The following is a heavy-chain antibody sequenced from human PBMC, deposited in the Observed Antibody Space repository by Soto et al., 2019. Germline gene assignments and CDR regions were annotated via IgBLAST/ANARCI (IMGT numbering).Heavy chain of an antibody. CDR2: IYWDDDK. D-gene: IGHD5-18*01. V-gene: IGHV2-5*02. CDR3: AHRPIQRYFDY. CDR1: GFSLSTSGVG. J-gene: IGHJ4*02. Sequence: QITLKESGPTLVKPTQTLTLTCTFSGFSLSTSGVGVGWIRQPPGKALEWLALIYWDDDKRYSPSLKSRLTITKDTSKTPVVLTMTNMDPVDTATYYCAHRPIQRYFDYWGQGTLVTVSS.